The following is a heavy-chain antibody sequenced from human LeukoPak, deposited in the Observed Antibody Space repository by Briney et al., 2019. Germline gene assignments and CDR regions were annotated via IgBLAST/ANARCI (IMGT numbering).Heavy chain of an antibody. Sequence: GGSLRLSCAASGFTFSSYWMSWVRQAPGKGLEWVANIKQDGSEKYYVDSVKGRFTISRDNAKNSLYLQMNSLRAEDTAVYYCARDSSYCSSTSCYEDYGMDVWGQRTTVTVSS. CDR1: GFTFSSYW. V-gene: IGHV3-7*01. D-gene: IGHD2-2*01. CDR2: IKQDGSEK. CDR3: ARDSSYCSSTSCYEDYGMDV. J-gene: IGHJ6*02.